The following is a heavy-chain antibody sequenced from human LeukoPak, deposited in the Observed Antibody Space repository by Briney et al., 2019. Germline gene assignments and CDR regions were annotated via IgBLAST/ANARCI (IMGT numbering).Heavy chain of an antibody. V-gene: IGHV3-30*04. J-gene: IGHJ4*02. Sequence: GGSLRLSCAASGFTFSSYAMHWVRQAPGKGLEWVAVISYDGSNKYYADSVKGRFTISRDNSKNTLYLQMNSLRAEDTAVYYCARDRRSYYYDSSGILDYWGQGTLVTVSS. CDR1: GFTFSSYA. CDR3: ARDRRSYYYDSSGILDY. D-gene: IGHD3-22*01. CDR2: ISYDGSNK.